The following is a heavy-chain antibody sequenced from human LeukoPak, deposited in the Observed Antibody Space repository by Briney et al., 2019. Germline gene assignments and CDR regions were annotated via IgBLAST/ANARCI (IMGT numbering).Heavy chain of an antibody. J-gene: IGHJ4*02. CDR3: ARVRSGSLDY. V-gene: IGHV3-48*03. CDR1: GFTFSSYE. CDR2: ISSSGSTI. Sequence: GGSLRLSCAASGFTFSSYEMNWVRQAPGKGLEWVSYISSSGSTIYYADSVKGRFTISRDNAKNSLYLQMDSLKAEDTAVYYCARVRSGSLDYWGQGTLVTVSS. D-gene: IGHD1-26*01.